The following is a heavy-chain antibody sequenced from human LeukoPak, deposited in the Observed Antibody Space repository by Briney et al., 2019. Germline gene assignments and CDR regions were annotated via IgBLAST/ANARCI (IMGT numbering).Heavy chain of an antibody. J-gene: IGHJ3*01. D-gene: IGHD6-13*01. CDR2: ISWNSGNR. CDR1: GFTFGDFD. Sequence: GGSLTLSCAASGFTFGDFDLHWGRQAPRKGLEWVSGISWNSGNRRYVDSVKGRFTISRDNAKNSLYLQMNSLRAEDTALYYCARETPVAGTSGLLFRGQGTMVTVSS. V-gene: IGHV3-9*01. CDR3: ARETPVAGTSGLLF.